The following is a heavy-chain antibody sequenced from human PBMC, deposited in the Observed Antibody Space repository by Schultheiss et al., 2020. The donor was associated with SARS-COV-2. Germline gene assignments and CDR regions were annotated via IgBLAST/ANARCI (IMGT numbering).Heavy chain of an antibody. V-gene: IGHV4-59*08. J-gene: IGHJ4*02. CDR3: TRILAAVPNY. CDR2: IYYSGST. D-gene: IGHD6-13*01. CDR1: GGSISSGYY. Sequence: SETLSLTCTVSGGSISSGYYWSWIRQPPGKGLEWIGYIYYSGSTNYNPSLKSRVTISVDTSKNQFSLKLSSVTAADTAVYYCTRILAAVPNYWGQGTLVTVSS.